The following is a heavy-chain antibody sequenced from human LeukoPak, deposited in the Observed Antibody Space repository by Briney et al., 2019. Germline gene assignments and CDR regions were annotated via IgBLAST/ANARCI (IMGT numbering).Heavy chain of an antibody. CDR2: IYHSGSA. D-gene: IGHD3-3*01. Sequence: SGTLSLTCAVSGGSIRSSNWWTWVRQPPGKGLEWIGEIYHSGSANYNPSLKSRVTISLDKSKNQFSLKLSSVTAADTAVYYCARDPLLAPGVRFTPYWGQGTLVTVSS. V-gene: IGHV4-4*02. J-gene: IGHJ4*02. CDR1: GGSIRSSNW. CDR3: ARDPLLAPGVRFTPY.